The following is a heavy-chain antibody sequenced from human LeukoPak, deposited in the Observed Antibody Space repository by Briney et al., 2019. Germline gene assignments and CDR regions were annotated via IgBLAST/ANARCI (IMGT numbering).Heavy chain of an antibody. CDR1: GFTFSDYY. V-gene: IGHV3-11*01. CDR3: ARRAGAAMYIDY. J-gene: IGHJ4*02. Sequence: GGSLRLSCAASGFTFSDYYMSWIRQAPGKGLEWVSYISSSGSTIYYAVSVKGRFTISRDNAKNSLYLQMSSLRAEDTAVYYCARRAGAAMYIDYWGQGTLVTVSS. D-gene: IGHD2-2*01. CDR2: ISSSGSTI.